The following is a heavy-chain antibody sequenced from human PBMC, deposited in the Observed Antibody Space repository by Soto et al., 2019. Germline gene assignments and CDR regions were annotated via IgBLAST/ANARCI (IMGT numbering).Heavy chain of an antibody. CDR1: GYTFTSYD. V-gene: IGHV1-8*01. CDR3: ARKKDYYYYMDA. CDR2: MNPNSGNT. J-gene: IGHJ6*03. Sequence: ASVKVSCKASGYTFTSYDITWVRQATGQGLEWMGWMNPNSGNTGYAQKFQGRVTMTRNTSISTAYMELSSLRSEDTAVYYCARKKDYYYYMDAWGKGTTVTVSS.